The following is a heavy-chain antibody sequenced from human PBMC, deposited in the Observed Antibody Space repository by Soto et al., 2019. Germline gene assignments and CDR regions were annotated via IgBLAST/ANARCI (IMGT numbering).Heavy chain of an antibody. Sequence: GESLKISCKGSGYSFTSYWIGWVRQMPGKGLEWMGIIYPGDSDTRYSPSFQGQVTISADKSISTAYLQWSSLKASDTAMYYCARHIPSGGVTRLLYYYYMDVWGKGTTVTVSS. CDR3: ARHIPSGGVTRLLYYYYMDV. D-gene: IGHD2-21*02. CDR2: IYPGDSDT. J-gene: IGHJ6*03. CDR1: GYSFTSYW. V-gene: IGHV5-51*01.